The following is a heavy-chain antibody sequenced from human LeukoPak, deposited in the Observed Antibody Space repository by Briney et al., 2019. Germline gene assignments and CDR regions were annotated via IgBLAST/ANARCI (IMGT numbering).Heavy chain of an antibody. CDR3: ASSYYYDSSGYYSL. V-gene: IGHV4-39*01. J-gene: IGHJ4*02. CDR2: IYYSGST. CDR1: GGSISSSSYY. Sequence: PSETLSLTCTVSGGSISSSSYYWGWSRQPPGRGLEWIGSIYYSGSTYYNPSLKSRVTISVDTSKNQFSLKLSSVTAADTAVYYCASSYYYDSSGYYSLWGQGTLVTVSS. D-gene: IGHD3-22*01.